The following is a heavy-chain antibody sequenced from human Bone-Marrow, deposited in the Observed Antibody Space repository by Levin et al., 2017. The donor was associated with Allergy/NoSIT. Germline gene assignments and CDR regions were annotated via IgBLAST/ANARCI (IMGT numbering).Heavy chain of an antibody. D-gene: IGHD3-22*01. V-gene: IGHV1-2*02. CDR3: ARGFYDTRGFYYPRPRGAFAF. Sequence: AASVKVSCKTSGYTFSDYYLHWVRQAPGQGLEWMGWILPSSGDTKHAQSFLGRVTLTTDTSISTAYMELNTLTSDDTAVYYCARGFYDTRGFYYPRPRGAFAFWGQGTRVTVST. J-gene: IGHJ3*01. CDR2: ILPSSGDT. CDR1: GYTFSDYY.